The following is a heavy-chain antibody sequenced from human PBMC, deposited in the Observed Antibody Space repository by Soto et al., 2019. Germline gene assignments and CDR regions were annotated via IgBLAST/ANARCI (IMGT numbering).Heavy chain of an antibody. Sequence: QVQLVQSGAEVKKPGSSVKVSCKDSGGAFSSYTISWVRQAPGQGLEWMGRIIPILGIANYAQKFQGRVTITADKSTSTAYMELSSLRSGDTAVYYCARDQHSGWPPGYWGQATLVTVSS. CDR1: GGAFSSYT. V-gene: IGHV1-69*08. J-gene: IGHJ4*02. CDR3: ARDQHSGWPPGY. CDR2: IIPILGIA. D-gene: IGHD6-19*01.